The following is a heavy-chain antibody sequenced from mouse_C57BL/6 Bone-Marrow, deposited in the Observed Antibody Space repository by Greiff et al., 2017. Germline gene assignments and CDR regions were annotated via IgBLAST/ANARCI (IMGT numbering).Heavy chain of an antibody. CDR3: TKAYYSNVPYAMDY. CDR1: GFNIKDDY. Sequence: EVQLQHSGAELVRPGASVKLSCTASGFNIKDDYMHWVKQRPEQGLEWIGWIDPENGDTEYASKFQGQATITADTSSNTAYLQLSSLTSEDTAVYYCTKAYYSNVPYAMDYWGQGTSVTVSS. CDR2: IDPENGDT. D-gene: IGHD2-5*01. V-gene: IGHV14-4*01. J-gene: IGHJ4*01.